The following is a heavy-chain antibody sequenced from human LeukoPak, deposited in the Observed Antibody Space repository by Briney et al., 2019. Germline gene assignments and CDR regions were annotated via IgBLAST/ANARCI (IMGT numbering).Heavy chain of an antibody. CDR2: IYSGGST. Sequence: GGSLRLSCAVSGLAVNSNYMTWVRQAPGKGLEWVSVIYSGGSTYYADSVKGRFTISRDNSKNTFYLQMNSLRAEGTAVYYCARCSGSSPPNYWGQGTLVTVSS. CDR3: ARCSGSSPPNY. D-gene: IGHD3-10*02. CDR1: GLAVNSNY. J-gene: IGHJ4*02. V-gene: IGHV3-66*01.